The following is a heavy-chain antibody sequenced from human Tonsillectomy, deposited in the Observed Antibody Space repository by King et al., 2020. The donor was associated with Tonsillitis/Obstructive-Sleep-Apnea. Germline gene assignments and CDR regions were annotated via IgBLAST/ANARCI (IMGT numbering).Heavy chain of an antibody. V-gene: IGHV4-59*01. D-gene: IGHD3-10*01. CDR2: IYYSGST. CDR3: ARDVLMGRGIIGFDS. Sequence: QLQESGPGLVKPSETLSLTCTVSGGSISTYFLNWIRQPPGKGLEWIGYIYYSGSTNYNPSLKSRVTISVDTSKNQFSLKLRSVTAADTAVYYCARDVLMGRGIIGFDSWGQGTLVTVSS. CDR1: GGSISTYF. J-gene: IGHJ4*02.